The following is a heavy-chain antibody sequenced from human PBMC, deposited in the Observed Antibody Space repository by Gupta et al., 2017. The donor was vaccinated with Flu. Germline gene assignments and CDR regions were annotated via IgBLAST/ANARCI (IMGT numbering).Heavy chain of an antibody. D-gene: IGHD6-19*01. J-gene: IGHJ4*02. CDR1: GFTFSRYA. CDR3: AKHIAVAGTSDLDY. V-gene: IGHV3-23*01. CDR2: ISGSGGST. Sequence: EVQLLESGGGLVQPGGFLRLSCAASGFTFSRYAMSWVRQAPGKGLEGVSAISGSGGSTYYADSVKGRFTISRDNSKNTLYLQMNSLRAEDTAVYYCAKHIAVAGTSDLDYWGQGTLVTVSS.